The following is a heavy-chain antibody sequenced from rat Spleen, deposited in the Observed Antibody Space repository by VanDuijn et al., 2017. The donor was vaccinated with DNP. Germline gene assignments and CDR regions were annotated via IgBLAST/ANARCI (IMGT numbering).Heavy chain of an antibody. V-gene: IGHV5-25*01. J-gene: IGHJ2*01. CDR2: ITPTGGNI. Sequence: EVQLVESDGGLVQPGRSLKLSCAVSRITFSDHNMAWVRQAPKKGLEWVASITPTGGNIYYPDSVKGRFTISRDNAKSTLYLQLNSLRSEDTATYYCTSNPHVRTAAPFDYWGQGVMVTVSS. D-gene: IGHD3-8*01. CDR3: TSNPHVRTAAPFDY. CDR1: RITFSDHN.